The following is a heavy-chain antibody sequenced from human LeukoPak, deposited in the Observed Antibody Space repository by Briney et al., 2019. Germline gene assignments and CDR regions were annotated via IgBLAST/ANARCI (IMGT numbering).Heavy chain of an antibody. V-gene: IGHV3-21*01. CDR2: ISSTSSYI. Sequence: NPGGSLRLSCAGSGFTSSSYSMNWVRQAPGKGLEWVSSISSTSSYIYYADSVKGRFTISRDNAKNSLYLQMNSLRAEDTAVYYCARGPIGSNWFDPWGQGTLVTVSS. D-gene: IGHD5/OR15-5a*01. J-gene: IGHJ5*02. CDR1: GFTSSSYS. CDR3: ARGPIGSNWFDP.